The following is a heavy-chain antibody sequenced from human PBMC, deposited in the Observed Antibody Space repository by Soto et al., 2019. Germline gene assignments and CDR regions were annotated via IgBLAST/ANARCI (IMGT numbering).Heavy chain of an antibody. CDR2: IYYSEST. Sequence: SETLSLTCTVSGCTISSGDYYWSWNRQPPGKGLEWIGCIYYSESTYYNPSLNSRVTTSVDTSKNQYSLKLSSVTAADTAVYYYARARDGGTGSYYLDYFDYWGQGTLVTVSS. V-gene: IGHV4-30-4*01. J-gene: IGHJ4*02. D-gene: IGHD3-10*01. CDR3: ARARDGGTGSYYLDYFDY. CDR1: GCTISSGDYY.